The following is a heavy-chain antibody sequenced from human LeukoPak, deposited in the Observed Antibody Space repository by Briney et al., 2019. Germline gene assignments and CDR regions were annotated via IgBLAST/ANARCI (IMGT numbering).Heavy chain of an antibody. D-gene: IGHD3-9*01. CDR3: ARDGDYDILTGYYKGWFDP. J-gene: IGHJ5*02. CDR1: GGSISSGRYY. V-gene: IGHV4-61*02. Sequence: KPSQTLSLTCTVSGGSISSGRYYWSWIRQPAGKGLEWIGRIYTSGSTNYNPSLKSRVTISVDTSKNQFSLKLSSVTAADTAVYYCARDGDYDILTGYYKGWFDPWGQGTLVTVSS. CDR2: IYTSGST.